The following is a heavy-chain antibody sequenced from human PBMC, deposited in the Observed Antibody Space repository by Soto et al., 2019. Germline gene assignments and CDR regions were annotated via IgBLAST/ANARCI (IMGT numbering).Heavy chain of an antibody. Sequence: GGSLRLSCTASGFTFSGNYMSWVRQAPGKGLEWVSVIYSGGSTYYADSVKGRFTISRDNSKNTLYLQMNSLRAEDTAVYYCERDEAGAWFFYWGQGTLVTVSS. CDR2: IYSGGST. D-gene: IGHD3-9*01. J-gene: IGHJ4*02. V-gene: IGHV3-53*01. CDR3: ERDEAGAWFFY. CDR1: GFTFSGNY.